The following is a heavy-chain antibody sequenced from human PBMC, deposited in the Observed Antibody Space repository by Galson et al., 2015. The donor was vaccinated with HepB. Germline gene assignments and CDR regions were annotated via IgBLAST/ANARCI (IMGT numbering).Heavy chain of an antibody. CDR2: IKAGTGDT. CDR1: GYTFTSYT. Sequence: SVKVSCKASGYTFTSYTVHWVRQAPGQRLEWMGWIKAGTGDTKYSQRFQGRVTIIRDTSASTAYMELSSLRSEDTAVYYCARDAPHLDYWGQGTLVTVSS. V-gene: IGHV1-3*01. CDR3: ARDAPHLDY. J-gene: IGHJ4*02.